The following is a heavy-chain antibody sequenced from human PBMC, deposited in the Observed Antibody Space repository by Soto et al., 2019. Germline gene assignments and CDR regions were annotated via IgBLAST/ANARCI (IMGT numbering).Heavy chain of an antibody. CDR2: INHSGST. V-gene: IGHV4-34*01. D-gene: IGHD3-22*01. CDR3: ARVVMGYYYYGMDV. CDR1: GGSFSGYY. Sequence: SETLSITCAVYGGSFSGYYWSWIRQPPGKGLEWIGEINHSGSTNYNPSLKSRVTISVDTSKNQFSLKLSSVTAADTAVYYCARVVMGYYYYGMDVWGQGTTVTVS. J-gene: IGHJ6*02.